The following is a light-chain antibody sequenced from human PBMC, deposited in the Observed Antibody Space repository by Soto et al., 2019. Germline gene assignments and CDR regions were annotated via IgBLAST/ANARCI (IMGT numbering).Light chain of an antibody. V-gene: IGKV3-20*01. CDR2: GAS. CDR3: QQYGSSPGT. Sequence: PGAIATLSCRASQSVTNRYLAWYRQKPGQAPRLLIFGASIRDTGIPDRFSGSGSGTDFTLTINRLEPEDFAAYYCQQYGSSPGTFGQGTKVDIK. J-gene: IGKJ1*01. CDR1: QSVTNRY.